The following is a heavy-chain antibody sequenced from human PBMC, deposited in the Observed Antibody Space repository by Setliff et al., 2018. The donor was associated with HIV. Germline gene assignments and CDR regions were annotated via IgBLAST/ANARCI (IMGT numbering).Heavy chain of an antibody. Sequence: ASVKVSCKASGYRFSTFGISWVRQAPGQGLEWMGGFDPEHDKTIYAQKFQGRVTMTEDASTDTAYMQLNSLRSEDTAVYFCASHRRVGTTVLFSYWGQGTLVTVSS. D-gene: IGHD1-1*01. V-gene: IGHV1-24*01. CDR3: ASHRRVGTTVLFSY. CDR1: GYRFSTFG. CDR2: FDPEHDKT. J-gene: IGHJ4*02.